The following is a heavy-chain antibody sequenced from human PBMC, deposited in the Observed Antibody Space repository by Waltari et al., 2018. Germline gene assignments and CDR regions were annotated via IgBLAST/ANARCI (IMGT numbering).Heavy chain of an antibody. CDR1: GGSFSGYY. CDR3: ARVWFGKKLDY. CDR2: INHSGST. J-gene: IGHJ4*02. V-gene: IGHV4-34*01. D-gene: IGHD3-10*01. Sequence: QVQLQQWGAGLLTPPETLSLTCAVYGGSFSGYYCSWIRQPPGRGLEWIGEINHSGSTNYNPSLKSRVTISVDTSKNQFSLKLSSVTAADTAVYYCARVWFGKKLDYWGQGTLVTVSS.